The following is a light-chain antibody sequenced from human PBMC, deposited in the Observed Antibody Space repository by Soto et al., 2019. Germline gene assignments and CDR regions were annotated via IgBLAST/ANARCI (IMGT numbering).Light chain of an antibody. CDR3: QQYNSYPLT. Sequence: IQLTQSPSSLSASVGDRVTITCRASQGISSYLAWYQQKPGKAPKLLIYAASTLQSGVPSRFSGSGSGTDFTLTISSLQPDDFATYYCQQYNSYPLTFGGGTKVDIK. CDR2: AAS. J-gene: IGKJ4*01. V-gene: IGKV1-9*01. CDR1: QGISSY.